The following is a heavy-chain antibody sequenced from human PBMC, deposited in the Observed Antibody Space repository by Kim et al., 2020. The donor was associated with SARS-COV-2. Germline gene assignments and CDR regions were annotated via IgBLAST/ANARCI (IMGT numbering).Heavy chain of an antibody. J-gene: IGHJ4*02. Sequence: GGSLRLSCAASGFTFSDYYMSWIRQAPGKGLEWVSYISSSSSYTNYADSVKGRFTISRDNAKNSLYLQMNSLRAEDTAVYYCARVLDTAMVNDYWGQGTLVTVSS. D-gene: IGHD5-18*01. CDR3: ARVLDTAMVNDY. CDR2: ISSSSSYT. V-gene: IGHV3-11*05. CDR1: GFTFSDYY.